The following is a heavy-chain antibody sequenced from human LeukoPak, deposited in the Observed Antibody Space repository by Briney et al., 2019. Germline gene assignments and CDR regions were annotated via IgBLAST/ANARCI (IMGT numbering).Heavy chain of an antibody. Sequence: SETLSLTCTVSGGSISSGGYYWSWIRQPPGKGLEWIGYIYHSGSTYYNPSLKSRVTISVDRSKNQFSLKLSSVTAADTAVYYCARGPAYCSSTSCYVDYWGQGTLVIVSS. J-gene: IGHJ4*02. V-gene: IGHV4-30-2*01. D-gene: IGHD2-2*01. CDR1: GGSISSGGYY. CDR2: IYHSGST. CDR3: ARGPAYCSSTSCYVDY.